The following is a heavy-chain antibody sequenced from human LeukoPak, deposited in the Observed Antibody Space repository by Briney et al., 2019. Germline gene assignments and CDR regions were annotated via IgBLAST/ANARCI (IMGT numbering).Heavy chain of an antibody. D-gene: IGHD2-8*01. Sequence: SETLSLTCAVYGGSFSGYYWSWIRQPPGKGLEWIGEINHSGSTNYNPSLKSRVTISVDTSKNQFSLKLSSVTAADTAVYYCARDLTIVLMEPSYMDIWGKGTTVTVSS. J-gene: IGHJ6*03. CDR2: INHSGST. V-gene: IGHV4-34*01. CDR3: ARDLTIVLMEPSYMDI. CDR1: GGSFSGYY.